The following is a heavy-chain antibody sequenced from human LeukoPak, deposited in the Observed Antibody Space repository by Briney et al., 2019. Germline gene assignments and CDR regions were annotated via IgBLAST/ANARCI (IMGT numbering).Heavy chain of an antibody. D-gene: IGHD1-1*01. CDR2: MNPNSGNT. CDR1: GYTFTNYD. Sequence: ASVKVSCKASGYTFTNYDINWVRQATGQGLEWLGWMNPNSGNTVHAQNFQGRVTIARNTSISTAYMELSSLRSEDTAVYYCARPATGTPAMFIVWGQGTLVTVSS. J-gene: IGHJ4*02. V-gene: IGHV1-8*03. CDR3: ARPATGTPAMFIV.